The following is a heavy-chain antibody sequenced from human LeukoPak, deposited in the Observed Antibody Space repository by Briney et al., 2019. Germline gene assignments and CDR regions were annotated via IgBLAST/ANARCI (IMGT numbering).Heavy chain of an antibody. CDR2: INPSGGST. J-gene: IGHJ4*02. CDR3: ARFAVHRRITVAGQFGLDY. Sequence: ASVKVSCTASGYIFTSYNIYWVRQAPGQGLEWMGIINPSGGSTNYAQKFQGRVTMTRDTSTSTVYMELSSLRSEDTAVYYCARFAVHRRITVAGQFGLDYWGQGTLVSVSS. V-gene: IGHV1-46*01. D-gene: IGHD6-19*01. CDR1: GYIFTSYN.